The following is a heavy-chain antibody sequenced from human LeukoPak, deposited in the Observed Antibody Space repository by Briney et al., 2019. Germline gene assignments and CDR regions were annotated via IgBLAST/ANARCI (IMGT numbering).Heavy chain of an antibody. CDR1: GYTFTSYG. CDR2: ISAYNGNT. D-gene: IGHD3-9*01. V-gene: IGHV1-18*01. Sequence: GASVKVSCKASGYTFTSYGISWVRQAPGQGLEWMGWISAYNGNTNYVQKLQGRVTMTTDTSTSTAYMELRSLRSDDTAVYYCASTGRYFDWLSQAYWGQGTLVTVSS. J-gene: IGHJ4*02. CDR3: ASTGRYFDWLSQAY.